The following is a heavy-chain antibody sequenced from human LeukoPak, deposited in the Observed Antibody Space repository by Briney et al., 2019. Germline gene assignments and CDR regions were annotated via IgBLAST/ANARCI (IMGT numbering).Heavy chain of an antibody. V-gene: IGHV3-21*01. CDR1: GFTFTTYD. Sequence: GGSLRLSCAASGFTFTTYDMIWVRQAPGKGLEWLSWISSRGGNKYYAASVKGRFTISRDNAKNSLYLQMHSLRDDDTAVYYCASDDYGDYYFDNWGQGTLVTVSS. J-gene: IGHJ4*02. CDR3: ASDDYGDYYFDN. CDR2: ISSRGGNK. D-gene: IGHD4-17*01.